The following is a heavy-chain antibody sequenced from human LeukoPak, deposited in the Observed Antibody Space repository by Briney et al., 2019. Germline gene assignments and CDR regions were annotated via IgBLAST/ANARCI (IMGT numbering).Heavy chain of an antibody. J-gene: IGHJ4*02. CDR2: IFYSGST. Sequence: PSETLSLTCTVSGGSISSYYWSWIRQPPGKGLEWIGYIFYSGSTNYNPSLKSRVTISVDTSKNQFSLKLTSVTAADTAVYYCARHGPLAADLAAHYNGGFGYWGQGTLVTVSS. CDR1: GGSISSYY. V-gene: IGHV4-59*08. CDR3: ARHGPLAADLAAHYNGGFGY. D-gene: IGHD3-9*01.